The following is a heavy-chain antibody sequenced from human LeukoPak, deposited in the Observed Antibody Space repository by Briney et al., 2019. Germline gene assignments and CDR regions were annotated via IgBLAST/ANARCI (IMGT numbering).Heavy chain of an antibody. J-gene: IGHJ4*02. CDR1: GFTFSSYA. CDR3: AREVEGEITIFGVTHYYFDY. Sequence: PGGSLRPSCAASGFTFSSYAMHWVRQAPGKGLEWVAVISYDGSNKYYADSVKGRFTISRDNSKNTLYLQMNSLRAEDTAVYYCAREVEGEITIFGVTHYYFDYWGQGTLVTVSS. V-gene: IGHV3-30*04. CDR2: ISYDGSNK. D-gene: IGHD3-3*01.